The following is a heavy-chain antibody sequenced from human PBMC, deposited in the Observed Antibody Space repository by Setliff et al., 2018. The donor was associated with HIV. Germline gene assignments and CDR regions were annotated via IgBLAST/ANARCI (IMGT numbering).Heavy chain of an antibody. Sequence: SETLSLTCAVYGESFSGYYWSWIRQPAGKGPEWLGEINHSGRAKYNPSLKSRLTISVDTSKNQFSLRLSSVTAADTAVYYCARGAPYCNHGICHLFDVWAKGTSVTVSS. CDR1: GESFSGYY. D-gene: IGHD2-8*01. V-gene: IGHV4-34*01. J-gene: IGHJ6*04. CDR2: INHSGRA. CDR3: ARGAPYCNHGICHLFDV.